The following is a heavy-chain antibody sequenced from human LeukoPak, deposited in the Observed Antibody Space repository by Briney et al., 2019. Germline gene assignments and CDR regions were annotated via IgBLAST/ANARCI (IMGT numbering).Heavy chain of an antibody. CDR1: GDSLNTYY. J-gene: IGHJ4*02. D-gene: IGHD5-12*01. V-gene: IGHV4-59*08. Sequence: SETLSLTCAVSGDSLNTYYWNLIRQTPGKGLEWIGYIYYSGHTDYNPSLKSRVTISVDTSKNQFSLSLRSVTAADTAVYFCAAYKENKVATRGFDYWGQGTLVTVSS. CDR3: AAYKENKVATRGFDY. CDR2: IYYSGHT.